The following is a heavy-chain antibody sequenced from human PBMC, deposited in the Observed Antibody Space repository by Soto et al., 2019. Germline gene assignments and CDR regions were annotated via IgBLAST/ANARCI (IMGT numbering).Heavy chain of an antibody. D-gene: IGHD3-16*02. CDR3: AKALGELSPESYDH. CDR1: GFTFSSYG. V-gene: IGHV3-30*18. J-gene: IGHJ4*02. Sequence: QVQLVESGGGVVQPGRSLRLPCAASGFTFSSYGMHWVRQAPGKGLEWVAIISYDGSNQYYADSVKGRFTISRDNSKNTLYLQMNSLGTEDTAVYYCAKALGELSPESYDHWGQGVLVTVSS. CDR2: ISYDGSNQ.